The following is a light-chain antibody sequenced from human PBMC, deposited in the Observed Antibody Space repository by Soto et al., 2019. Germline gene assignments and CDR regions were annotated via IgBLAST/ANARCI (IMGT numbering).Light chain of an antibody. CDR1: QGISSF. CDR3: QQVESYPST. J-gene: IGKJ4*01. Sequence: IQLTQTPSSLSASVGDRVTITCRASQGISSFLAWYQQKPGKAPKLLIYAASSLQSGVPSRFSVSGFGTDLTLTITSLQPEDFATYYCQQVESYPSTFGGGTKVDIK. CDR2: AAS. V-gene: IGKV1-9*01.